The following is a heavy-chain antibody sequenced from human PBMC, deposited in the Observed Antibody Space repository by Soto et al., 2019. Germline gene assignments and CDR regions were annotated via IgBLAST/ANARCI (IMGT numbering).Heavy chain of an antibody. CDR1: GFPLEKYS. J-gene: IGHJ5*02. Sequence: GGSLRLSCAVSGFPLEKYSMNWVRQAPGKGLEWVSSISSSSSYIYYADSVKGRFTISRDNAKNSLYLQMNSLRAEDTAVYYCARSPPGPWGQGTLVTVS. CDR3: ARSPPGP. CDR2: ISSSSSYI. V-gene: IGHV3-21*01.